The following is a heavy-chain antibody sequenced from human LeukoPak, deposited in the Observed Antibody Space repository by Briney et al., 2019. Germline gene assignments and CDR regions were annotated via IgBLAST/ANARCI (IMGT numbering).Heavy chain of an antibody. Sequence: QSGGSLRLSCAASGFTSSSYGMHWVRQAPGKGLEWVAVIWYDGSNKYYADSVKGRFTISRDNSKNTLYLQMNSLRAEDTAVYYCAKEGVYSSSSKGIAVAGTDYWGQGTLVTVSS. CDR1: GFTSSSYG. D-gene: IGHD6-19*01. J-gene: IGHJ4*02. CDR2: IWYDGSNK. V-gene: IGHV3-33*06. CDR3: AKEGVYSSSSKGIAVAGTDY.